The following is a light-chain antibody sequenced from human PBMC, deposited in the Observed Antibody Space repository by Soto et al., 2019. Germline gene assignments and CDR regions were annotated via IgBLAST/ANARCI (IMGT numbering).Light chain of an antibody. CDR2: EVS. Sequence: QSVLTQPASVSGSPGQSITISCTGTSSDVGSHNLVSWYQQHPGKAPKFMIYEVSKRPSGVSNRLSGSKSGNTASLTISGLQAEDEADYYCCSYAGSTTSRVFGTGTKLTVL. CDR3: CSYAGSTTSRV. V-gene: IGLV2-23*02. CDR1: SSDVGSHNL. J-gene: IGLJ1*01.